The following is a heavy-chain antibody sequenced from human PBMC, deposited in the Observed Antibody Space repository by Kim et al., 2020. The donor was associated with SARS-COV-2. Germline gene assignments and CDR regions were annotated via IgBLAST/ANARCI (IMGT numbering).Heavy chain of an antibody. V-gene: IGHV4-4*07. Sequence: SETLSLTCTVSGDSITTNYWNWIRQPAGRGLEWIGRIYASRSTNYNPSLKSRVTMSVDTSKNQFSLKLSSVTAADTAMYYCARGRLGYCSGGSCYDDAFDIWGQGTMVTVSS. CDR3: ARGRLGYCSGGSCYDDAFDI. J-gene: IGHJ3*02. CDR2: IYASRST. D-gene: IGHD2-15*01. CDR1: GDSITTNY.